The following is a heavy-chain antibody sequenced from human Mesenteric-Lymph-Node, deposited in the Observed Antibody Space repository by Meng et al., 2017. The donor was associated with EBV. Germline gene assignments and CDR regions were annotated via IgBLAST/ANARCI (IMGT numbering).Heavy chain of an antibody. CDR1: GGSVSSGGYY. J-gene: IGHJ4*02. CDR2: IYYSGRT. Sequence: QVQLQESGPGLVKPSETLSLTCTFSGGSVSSGGYYWSWIRQPPEKGLEWIANIYYSGRTDYNPSLKSRLTISVDTSKNQFSLKLSSVTAADTAVYYCARAAYSRTYGALFDYWGQGTLVTVSS. CDR3: ARAAYSRTYGALFDY. V-gene: IGHV4-61*08. D-gene: IGHD1-26*01.